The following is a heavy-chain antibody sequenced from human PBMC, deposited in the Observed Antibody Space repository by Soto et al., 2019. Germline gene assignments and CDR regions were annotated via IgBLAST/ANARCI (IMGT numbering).Heavy chain of an antibody. V-gene: IGHV3-49*03. J-gene: IGHJ4*02. Sequence: PGGSLRLSCTASGFTFGDYAMSWFRQAPGKGLEWVGFIRSKAYGGTTEYAASVKGRFTISRDDSKSIAYLQMNSLKTEDTAVYYCTRDRRSLKGSSSFDYWGQGTLVTVSS. CDR3: TRDRRSLKGSSSFDY. CDR2: IRSKAYGGTT. CDR1: GFTFGDYA. D-gene: IGHD6-6*01.